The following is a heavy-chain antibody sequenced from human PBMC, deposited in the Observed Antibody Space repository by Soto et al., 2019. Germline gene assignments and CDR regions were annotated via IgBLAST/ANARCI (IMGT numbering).Heavy chain of an antibody. V-gene: IGHV1-18*01. CDR2: ISAYNGNT. CDR3: ARDRNYDFWRGYYPGGYYYYGMDV. J-gene: IGHJ6*02. CDR1: GYTVTRYG. Sequence: ASVKVSCKASGYTVTRYGISGVRQAPGQGLEWMGWISAYNGNTNYAQKLQGRVTVTTDTSTSTAYMELRSLRSDDTAVYYCARDRNYDFWRGYYPGGYYYYGMDVWGQGPTVTVSS. D-gene: IGHD3-3*01.